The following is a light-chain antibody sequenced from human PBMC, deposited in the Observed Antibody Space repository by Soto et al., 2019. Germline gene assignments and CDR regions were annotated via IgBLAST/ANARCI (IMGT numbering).Light chain of an antibody. CDR3: ETWDINTRV. J-gene: IGLJ3*02. CDR2: LEGSGSY. CDR1: SGHSTYI. Sequence: QAVVTQSSSASASLGSSVKLTCTLNSGHSTYIIAWHQQQPGKAPRYLMKLEGSGSYNKGSGVPDRFSGSSSGADRCLEIANLQSEDEADYYCETWDINTRVFGGGTKLTVL. V-gene: IGLV4-60*03.